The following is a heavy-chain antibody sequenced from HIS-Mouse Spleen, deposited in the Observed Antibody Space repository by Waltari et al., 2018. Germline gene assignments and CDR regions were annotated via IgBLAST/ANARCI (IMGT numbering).Heavy chain of an antibody. J-gene: IGHJ2*01. D-gene: IGHD6-13*01. CDR3: AREIPYSSSWYDWYFDL. CDR2: ISYSGST. CDR1: GGSISSSSYY. V-gene: IGHV4-39*07. Sequence: QLQLQESGPGLVTPSETLSLTCTVSGGSISSSSYYWGWIRQPPGKGLEWIGVISYSGSTRFNASVKSRVTISVDTSKNQFSLKLSSVTAADTAVYYCAREIPYSSSWYDWYFDLWGRGTLVTVSS.